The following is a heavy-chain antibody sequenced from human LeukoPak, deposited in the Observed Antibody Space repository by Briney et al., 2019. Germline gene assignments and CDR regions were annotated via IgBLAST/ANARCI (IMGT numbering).Heavy chain of an antibody. CDR1: GYTFTAYY. CDR3: ARVRWGSSPIDY. Sequence: ASVKVSCKPSGYTFTAYYIHLVRQAPGQGLEWMGWINPNSGETNYAQNFQDRVTMTWDTSVTTAYMELSSLTSDDTAVYYCARVRWGSSPIDYWGQGTLVTVSS. J-gene: IGHJ4*02. V-gene: IGHV1-2*02. CDR2: INPNSGET. D-gene: IGHD6-6*01.